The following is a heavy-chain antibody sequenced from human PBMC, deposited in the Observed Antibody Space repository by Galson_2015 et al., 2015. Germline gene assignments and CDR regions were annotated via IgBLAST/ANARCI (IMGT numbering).Heavy chain of an antibody. Sequence: QSGAEVTKPGESLKISCKASGYSFTTYWIDWVRQMPGKGLEWMGIIYPGDSDTRYSPSFQGQVTISADKSISTAYLQWNSLKASDNAIYYCARHLGSGWYEGHDYWGQGTLVTVSS. CDR1: GYSFTTYW. CDR3: ARHLGSGWYEGHDY. D-gene: IGHD6-19*01. CDR2: IYPGDSDT. V-gene: IGHV5-51*01. J-gene: IGHJ4*02.